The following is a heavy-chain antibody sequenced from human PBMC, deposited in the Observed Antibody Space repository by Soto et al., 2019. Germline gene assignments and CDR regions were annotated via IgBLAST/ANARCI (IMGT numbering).Heavy chain of an antibody. D-gene: IGHD6-13*01. J-gene: IGHJ4*02. CDR2: IDTSGHST. CDR1: GFVFTNFW. CDR3: AKDSWYFDL. V-gene: IGHV3-74*01. Sequence: PGESLKISCEASGFVFTNFWMHWVRHVPGKGLVWVTRIDTSGHSTNYAESVKGRFTISRDSAKNTVSLQMNSLRVEDTGVYYCAKDSWYFDLWSQGSQVTVSS.